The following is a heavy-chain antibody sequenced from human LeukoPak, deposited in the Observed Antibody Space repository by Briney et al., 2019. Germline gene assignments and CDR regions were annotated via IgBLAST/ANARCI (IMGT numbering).Heavy chain of an antibody. Sequence: PSETLSLTCAVSGGSFSGYYWSWMRQPPGKGPEWIGGINHTGSTNYNPSLKSRVTISVDTSKNQFSLMLSSVTAADTAVYYCAHEEGFNVAGVVDYWGQGTLVTVSS. D-gene: IGHD6-19*01. V-gene: IGHV4-34*01. CDR2: INHTGST. CDR1: GGSFSGYY. CDR3: AHEEGFNVAGVVDY. J-gene: IGHJ4*02.